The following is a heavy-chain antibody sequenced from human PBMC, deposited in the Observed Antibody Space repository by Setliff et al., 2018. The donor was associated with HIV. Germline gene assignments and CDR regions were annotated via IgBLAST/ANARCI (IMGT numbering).Heavy chain of an antibody. V-gene: IGHV1-69*13. CDR2: LIPSFGTS. D-gene: IGHD2-15*01. J-gene: IGHJ3*02. CDR1: GGTFSSYT. Sequence: ASVKVSCKASGGTFSSYTFSWVRQAPGQGLEWMGGLIPSFGTSNYAQNFQGRVTITADESTSTAYMELSSLRTEDTAVYYCAGSCSGGSCGAFEIWGQGTMVT. CDR3: AGSCSGGSCGAFEI.